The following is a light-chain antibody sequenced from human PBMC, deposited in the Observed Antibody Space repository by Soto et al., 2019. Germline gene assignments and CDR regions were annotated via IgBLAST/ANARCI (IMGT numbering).Light chain of an antibody. CDR1: QTVSSSF. Sequence: EIVLTQSPGTLSLSPGERATLSCRASQTVSSSFLAWYQQKPGQAPRLLIYGASSRATGIPDRFSGTGSETDFTLTISRLEPEDFAVYYCQQYDNSPITFGQWTKVDI. CDR3: QQYDNSPIT. J-gene: IGKJ1*01. CDR2: GAS. V-gene: IGKV3-20*01.